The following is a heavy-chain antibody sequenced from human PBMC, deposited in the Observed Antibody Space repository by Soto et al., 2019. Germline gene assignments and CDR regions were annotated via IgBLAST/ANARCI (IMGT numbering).Heavy chain of an antibody. CDR2: ISGSGGST. V-gene: IGHV3-23*01. D-gene: IGHD4-4*01. J-gene: IGHJ6*03. CDR3: ANKRGDRDYRSYYYMDV. CDR1: GFTFSSYA. Sequence: GGSLRLSCAASGFTFSSYAMSWVRQAPGKGLEWVSAISGSGGSTHYADSVKGRFTISRDNSKNTLYLQMNSLRAEDTAVYYCANKRGDRDYRSYYYMDVWGKGTEVTVSS.